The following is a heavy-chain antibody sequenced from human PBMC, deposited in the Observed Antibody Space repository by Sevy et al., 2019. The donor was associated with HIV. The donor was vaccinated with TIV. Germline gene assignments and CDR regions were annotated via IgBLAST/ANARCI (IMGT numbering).Heavy chain of an antibody. CDR2: FCFGGSKI. CDR1: GFTFSIYT. CDR3: AREGCTQPHDY. J-gene: IGHJ4*02. Sequence: GGSLRLSFAASGFTFSIYTMSWVRQAPGKGREWASTFCFGGSKIYYADSVKGRFTISRDNSRNTVYLQMNSLRADDTAVYYCAREGCTQPHDYWGQGTLVTVSS. V-gene: IGHV3-23*01. D-gene: IGHD2-8*01.